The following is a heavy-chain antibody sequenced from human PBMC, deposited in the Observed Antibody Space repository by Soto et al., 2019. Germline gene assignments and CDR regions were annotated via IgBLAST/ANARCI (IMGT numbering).Heavy chain of an antibody. CDR1: GYTFTSYA. D-gene: IGHD2-2*02. V-gene: IGHV1-3*01. Sequence: QVQLVQSGAEVKKPGASVKVSCKASGYTFTSYAMHWVRQAPGQRLEWMGWINAGNGNTKYSQKFQGRVTITRDTSASTAYMELSSLRSEDTAVYYCARARYCSSTSCYRFDPLGQGTLVTGYS. CDR2: INAGNGNT. J-gene: IGHJ5*02. CDR3: ARARYCSSTSCYRFDP.